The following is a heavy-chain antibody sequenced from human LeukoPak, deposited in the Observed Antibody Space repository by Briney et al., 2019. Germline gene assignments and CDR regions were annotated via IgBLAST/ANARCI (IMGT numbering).Heavy chain of an antibody. J-gene: IGHJ3*02. V-gene: IGHV4-61*08. D-gene: IGHD2-21*01. CDR1: GGSISSGGYY. CDR2: IYYSGST. CDR3: AKTSILWWGAGPVSFDI. Sequence: PSETLSLTCTVSGGSISSGGYYWSWIRQPPGKGLEWIGYIYYSGSTNYNPSLKSRVTISVDTSKNQFSLKLSSVTAADTAVYYCAKTSILWWGAGPVSFDIWGQGTMVTVSS.